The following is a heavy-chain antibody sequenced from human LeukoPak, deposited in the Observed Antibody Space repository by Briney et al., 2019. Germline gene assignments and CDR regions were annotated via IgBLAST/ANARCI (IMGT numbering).Heavy chain of an antibody. J-gene: IGHJ4*02. CDR3: ASGTTVVTPGRYYFDY. Sequence: GGSLRLSCAASGFTFSDCSMNWVRQDPGKGLEWVSSISSNSNYIYYADSVKGRFTISRDNAKNSLYLQMNSLRAEDTAVYYCASGTTVVTPGRYYFDYWGQGALVTVSS. CDR1: GFTFSDCS. D-gene: IGHD4-23*01. CDR2: ISSNSNYI. V-gene: IGHV3-21*01.